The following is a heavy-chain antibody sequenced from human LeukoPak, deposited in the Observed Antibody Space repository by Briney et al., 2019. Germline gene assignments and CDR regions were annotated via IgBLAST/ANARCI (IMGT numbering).Heavy chain of an antibody. V-gene: IGHV1-69*13. J-gene: IGHJ4*02. D-gene: IGHD1-26*01. CDR2: IIPIFGTA. Sequence: SVEVSCKASGGTFSSYAISWVRQAPGQGLEWMGGIIPIFGTANYAQKFQGRVTITADESTSTAYMELSSLRSEDTAVYYCARDRYSELGGSYMNYWGQGTLVTVSS. CDR1: GGTFSSYA. CDR3: ARDRYSELGGSYMNY.